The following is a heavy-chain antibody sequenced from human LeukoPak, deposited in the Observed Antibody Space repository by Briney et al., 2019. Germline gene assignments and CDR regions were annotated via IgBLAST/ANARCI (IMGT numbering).Heavy chain of an antibody. CDR1: GFSFSSYS. D-gene: IGHD2-15*01. Sequence: GGSLRLSCAASGFSFSSYSMHWVRQAPGKGLEWLSYISSSSGFIYCADSVKGRFTISRDNAKNSLYLQMNSLRAEDTAVYYCARGERGYCSGGYCRIDCWGQGTLVTVSS. CDR2: ISSSSGFI. J-gene: IGHJ4*02. CDR3: ARGERGYCSGGYCRIDC. V-gene: IGHV3-48*01.